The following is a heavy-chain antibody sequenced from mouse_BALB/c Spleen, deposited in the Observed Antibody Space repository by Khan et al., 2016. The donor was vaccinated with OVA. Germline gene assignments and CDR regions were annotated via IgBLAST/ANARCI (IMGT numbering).Heavy chain of an antibody. Sequence: QVQLQQSGAELARPGASVKMSCKASGYIFTSYMMHWVKQRPGPGLEWIGDINPSSDYNNYNQKFKDKATLTADKSSSTAYMQLSSLTSEDSAVYYCARGGYGSFGYWGQGTLVTVSA. V-gene: IGHV1-4*01. CDR1: GYIFTSYM. D-gene: IGHD1-1*01. J-gene: IGHJ3*01. CDR3: ARGGYGSFGY. CDR2: INPSSDYN.